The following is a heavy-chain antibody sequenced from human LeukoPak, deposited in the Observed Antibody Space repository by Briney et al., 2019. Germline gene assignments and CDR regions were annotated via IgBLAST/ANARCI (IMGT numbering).Heavy chain of an antibody. CDR1: GYAFTSYA. CDR3: ARGRGSTSRY. D-gene: IGHD5-12*01. Sequence: EASVKVSCKASGYAFTSYAITWVRQAPGQGLEWMGWISTDNGNTNYAQNVKGRVTMTADTSTSTSYMELSSLISDDTSGYYCARGRGSTSRYWGQGTMVTVSS. CDR2: ISTDNGNT. V-gene: IGHV1-18*01. J-gene: IGHJ4*02.